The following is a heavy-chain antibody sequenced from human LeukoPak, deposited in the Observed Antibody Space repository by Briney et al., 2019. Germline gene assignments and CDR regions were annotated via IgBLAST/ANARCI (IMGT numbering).Heavy chain of an antibody. CDR1: GFTVSSNY. J-gene: IGHJ4*02. V-gene: IGHV3-66*01. D-gene: IGHD3-3*01. CDR3: AIDFWSGYSDY. Sequence: GGSLRLSCAASGFTVSSNYMSWVRQTPGKGLEWVSLIYSDSKTYYADSVKGRFTISRDNSKNTLYLQMNSLRAEDTAVYYCAIDFWSGYSDYWGEGTLVTVSS. CDR2: IYSDSKT.